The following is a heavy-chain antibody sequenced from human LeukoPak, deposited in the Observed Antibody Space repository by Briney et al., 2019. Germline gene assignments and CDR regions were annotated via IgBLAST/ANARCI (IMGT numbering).Heavy chain of an antibody. J-gene: IGHJ6*03. V-gene: IGHV3-21*01. Sequence: GGSLRLSCAASGFTFSSYSMNWVRQAPGKGLEWVSSISSSSSYIYYADSVKGRFTISGDNAKNSLYLQMNSLRAEDTAVYYCAQVKIDYYYYMDVWGKGTTVTVSS. CDR3: AQVKIDYYYYMDV. CDR2: ISSSSSYI. D-gene: IGHD2-21*01. CDR1: GFTFSSYS.